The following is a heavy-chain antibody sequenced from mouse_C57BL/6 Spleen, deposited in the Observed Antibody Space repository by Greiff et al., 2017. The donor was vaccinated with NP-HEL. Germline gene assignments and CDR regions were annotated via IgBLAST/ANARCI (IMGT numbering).Heavy chain of an antibody. V-gene: IGHV1-18*01. J-gene: IGHJ4*01. CDR3: ARSTPYGSSYYYYAMDY. Sequence: VQLQQSGPELVKPGASVKIPCKASGYTFTDYNMDWVKQSHGKSLEWIGDINPNNGGTIYNQKFKGKATLTVDKSSSTAYMELRSLTSEDTAVYYCARSTPYGSSYYYYAMDYWGQGTSVTVSS. CDR1: GYTFTDYN. CDR2: INPNNGGT. D-gene: IGHD1-1*01.